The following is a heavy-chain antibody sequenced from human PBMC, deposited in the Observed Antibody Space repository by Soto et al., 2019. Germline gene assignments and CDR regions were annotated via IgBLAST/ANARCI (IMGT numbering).Heavy chain of an antibody. V-gene: IGHV3-11*01. J-gene: IGHJ5*02. D-gene: IGHD2-21*01. CDR1: GFTFSDYD. Sequence: QVHLVESGGGLVTPGGSLRLSCAASGFTFSDYDMNWIRQAPGKGLELVSSISSTGSTIYYPDSLKGRFTISRDNSKNSLYLEMSSLRAEDTAVYYCAREFGDTGWFDPWGQGTLVTVSS. CDR3: AREFGDTGWFDP. CDR2: ISSTGSTI.